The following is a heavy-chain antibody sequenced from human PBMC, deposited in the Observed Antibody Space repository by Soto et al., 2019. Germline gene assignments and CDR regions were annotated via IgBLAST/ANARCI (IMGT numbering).Heavy chain of an antibody. Sequence: LRLSCAASGFTFSSYAMHWVRQAPGKGLEWVAVISYDGSNKYYADSVKGRFTISRDNSKNTLYLQMNSLRAEDTAVYYCARDHLSFYDSSGYYYTNFDYWGQGTLVTVSS. CDR3: ARDHLSFYDSSGYYYTNFDY. J-gene: IGHJ4*02. D-gene: IGHD3-22*01. V-gene: IGHV3-30-3*01. CDR1: GFTFSSYA. CDR2: ISYDGSNK.